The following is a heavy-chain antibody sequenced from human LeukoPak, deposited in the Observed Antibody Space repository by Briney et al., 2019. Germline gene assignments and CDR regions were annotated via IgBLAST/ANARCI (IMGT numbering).Heavy chain of an antibody. CDR3: ARNLVTVTKGFDI. V-gene: IGHV4-59*11. J-gene: IGHJ3*02. D-gene: IGHD4-17*01. Sequence: PSETLSLTCVVSGDSFSSHYWTWIRQSPGKGLEWIGYISCIGSTNYNPSLKSRVTISIDTSKNQFSLKLRSVTAADTAVYYCARNLVTVTKGFDIWGQGTMVSVSS. CDR1: GDSFSSHY. CDR2: ISCIGST.